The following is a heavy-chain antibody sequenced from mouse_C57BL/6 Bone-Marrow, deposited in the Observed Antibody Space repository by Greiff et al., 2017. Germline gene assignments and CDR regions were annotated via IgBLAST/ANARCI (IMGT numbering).Heavy chain of an antibody. CDR3: ARQKSNYYAMDY. D-gene: IGHD2-5*01. Sequence: DVQLQESGGGLVQPGESLKLSCESNEYEFPSHDMSWVRKTPEKRLELVAAINSDGGSTYYPDTMERRFIISRDNTKKTLYLQMSSLRSEDTALYYCARQKSNYYAMDYWGQGTSVTVSS. CDR2: INSDGGST. J-gene: IGHJ4*01. V-gene: IGHV5-2*01. CDR1: EYEFPSHD.